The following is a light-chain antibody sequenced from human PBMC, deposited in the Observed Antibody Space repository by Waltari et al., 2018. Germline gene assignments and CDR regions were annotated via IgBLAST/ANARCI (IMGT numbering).Light chain of an antibody. CDR3: AAWDDSLNGVI. CDR1: SSDVGGYNY. J-gene: IGLJ2*01. V-gene: IGLV2-8*01. CDR2: EVS. Sequence: QSALTQPPSASGSPGQSVTISCTGSSSDVGGYNYVSWYQQHPGKAPKPMIYEVSNRPPGDPGRSSGSKTGNTASLTISGLQSEDEADYYCAAWDDSLNGVIFGGGTKLTVL.